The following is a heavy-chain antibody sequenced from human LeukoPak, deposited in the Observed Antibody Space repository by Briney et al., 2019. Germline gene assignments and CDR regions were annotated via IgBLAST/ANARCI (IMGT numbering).Heavy chain of an antibody. CDR3: ARSPTAMVFDFDY. CDR2: IYYSGST. D-gene: IGHD5-18*01. CDR1: GGSISSYY. Sequence: PSETLSLTCTVSGGSISSYYWSWIRQPPGKGLEWTGYIYYSGSTNYNPSLKSRVTISVDTSKNQFSLKLSSVTAADTAVYYCARSPTAMVFDFDYWGQGTLVTVSS. J-gene: IGHJ4*02. V-gene: IGHV4-59*01.